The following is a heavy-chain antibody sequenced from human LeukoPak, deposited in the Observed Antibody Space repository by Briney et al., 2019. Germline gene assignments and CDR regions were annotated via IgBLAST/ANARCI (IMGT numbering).Heavy chain of an antibody. CDR1: GGSISSYY. V-gene: IGHV4-59*08. CDR3: ARQSYDYGSGSHLDY. CDR2: IYYSGST. D-gene: IGHD3-10*01. Sequence: SETLSLTCTVSGGSISSYYWSWIRQPPGKRLEWIGYIYYSGSTNYNPSLKSRVTISVDTSKNQFSLKLSSVTAADTAVYYCARQSYDYGSGSHLDYWGQGTLVTVSS. J-gene: IGHJ4*02.